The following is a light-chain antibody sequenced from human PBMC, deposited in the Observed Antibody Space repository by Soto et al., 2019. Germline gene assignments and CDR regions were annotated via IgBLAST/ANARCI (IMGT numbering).Light chain of an antibody. V-gene: IGKV3-11*01. CDR3: QQRSNRVT. J-gene: IGKJ4*01. Sequence: EIVLTQSPATLSLSPGERATLSCRASQSISRYLAWYQQKPGQAPRLLIYDSSNRATGIPARFSGSGSGTDFTLTISSLEPEDFAVYYCQQRSNRVTFAGGTKVEIK. CDR1: QSISRY. CDR2: DSS.